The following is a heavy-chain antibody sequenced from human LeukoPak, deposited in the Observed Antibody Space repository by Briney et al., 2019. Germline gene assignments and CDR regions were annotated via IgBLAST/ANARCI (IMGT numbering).Heavy chain of an antibody. J-gene: IGHJ4*02. CDR3: ARDAPGSRPNY. V-gene: IGHV3-53*01. D-gene: IGHD3-10*01. Sequence: GGSLRLSCAASGFTVSSDYMTWVRQAPGKGLEWVSSIDGTGSTNYADSVRGRFTISRDNSKNTLYLQMNSLRAEDTAIYYCARDAPGSRPNYWGQGTLVTVTS. CDR2: IDGTGST. CDR1: GFTVSSDY.